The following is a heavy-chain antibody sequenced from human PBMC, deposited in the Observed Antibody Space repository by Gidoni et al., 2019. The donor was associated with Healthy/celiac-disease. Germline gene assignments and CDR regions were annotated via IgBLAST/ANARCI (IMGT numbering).Heavy chain of an antibody. CDR3: AKDGLLWFRDLGDYYYMDV. CDR2: ISYDGSNK. J-gene: IGHJ6*03. V-gene: IGHV3-30*18. Sequence: VQPGRSLRLSCAASGFTFSSYGMHWVRQAPGKGLEWVAVISYDGSNKYYADSVKGRFTISRDNSKNTLYLQMNSLRAEDTAVYYCAKDGLLWFRDLGDYYYMDVWGKGTTVTVSS. D-gene: IGHD3-10*01. CDR1: GFTFSSYG.